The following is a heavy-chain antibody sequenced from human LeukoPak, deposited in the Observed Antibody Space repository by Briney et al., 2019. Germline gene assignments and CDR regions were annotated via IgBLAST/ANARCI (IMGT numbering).Heavy chain of an antibody. V-gene: IGHV3-21*04. CDR3: ARLKLGYWYFDL. CDR2: ISSSSSYI. D-gene: IGHD7-27*01. Sequence: GGSLRLSCAASGFTFSSYSMNWVRQAPGKGLEWVSSISSSSSYIYYADSVKGRFTISRDNAKNSLYLHMHSLRAEDTAIYYCARLKLGYWYFDLWGRGTLLTVSS. J-gene: IGHJ2*01. CDR1: GFTFSSYS.